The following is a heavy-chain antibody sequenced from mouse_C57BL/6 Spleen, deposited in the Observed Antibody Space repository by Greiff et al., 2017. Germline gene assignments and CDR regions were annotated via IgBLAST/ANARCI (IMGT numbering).Heavy chain of an antibody. J-gene: IGHJ4*01. D-gene: IGHD1-1*01. V-gene: IGHV1-7*01. CDR1: GYTFTSYW. CDR3: ANYYGSSGGAMDY. Sequence: QVQLKASGAELAKPGASVKLSCKASGYTFTSYWMHWVKQRPGQGLEWIGYINPSSGYTKYNQKFKDKATLTADKSSSTAYMQLSSLTYEDSAVYYCANYYGSSGGAMDYWGQGTSVTVST. CDR2: INPSSGYT.